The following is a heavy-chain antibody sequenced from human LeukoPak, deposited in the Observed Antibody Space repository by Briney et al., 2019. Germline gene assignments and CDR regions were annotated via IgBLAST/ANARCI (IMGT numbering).Heavy chain of an antibody. Sequence: SEPLSLTCAVSVGAISSGSYCWSWIRQPAGKGLEWIGRIYTSGSTNYNPSLKSRVTISVDTSKNQFSLKLSSVTAADTAVYYCARQVDYWGQGALVTVAS. CDR2: IYTSGST. CDR3: ARQVDY. V-gene: IGHV4-61*02. CDR1: VGAISSGSYC. J-gene: IGHJ4*02.